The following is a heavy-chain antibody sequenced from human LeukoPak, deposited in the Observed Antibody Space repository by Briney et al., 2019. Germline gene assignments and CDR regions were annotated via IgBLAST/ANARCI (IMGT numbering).Heavy chain of an antibody. Sequence: SETLSLTCTVSGGSITSSSYFWGWIRQPPGKGLEWIGSIYYSGSTYYNPSLKSRVTISVDTSKNQFSLKLSPVTAADTAVYYCARGRWELLYGYWGQGTLVTVSS. CDR2: IYYSGST. J-gene: IGHJ4*02. CDR3: ARGRWELLYGY. CDR1: GGSITSSSYF. V-gene: IGHV4-39*01. D-gene: IGHD1-26*01.